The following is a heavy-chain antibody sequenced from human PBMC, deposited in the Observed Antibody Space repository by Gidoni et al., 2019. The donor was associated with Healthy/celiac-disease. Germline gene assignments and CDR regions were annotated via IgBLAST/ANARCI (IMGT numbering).Heavy chain of an antibody. CDR1: GGTFSSYA. V-gene: IGHV1-69*04. J-gene: IGHJ1*01. CDR3: ARDTGDSSWYRFEYFQH. Sequence: QVQLVQSGAEVKKPGSSVKVSCKASGGTFSSYAISWVRQAPGQGLEWMGRIIPILGIANYAQKFQGRVTITADKSTSTAYMELSSLRSEDTAVYYCARDTGDSSWYRFEYFQHWGQGTLVTVSS. D-gene: IGHD6-13*01. CDR2: IIPILGIA.